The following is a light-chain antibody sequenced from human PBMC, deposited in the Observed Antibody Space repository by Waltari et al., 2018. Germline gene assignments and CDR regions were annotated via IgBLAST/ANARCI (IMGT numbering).Light chain of an antibody. Sequence: IVMTQSPATLSVSPGERATPSCRASPSISTNLAWFQEKPGQAPRLLIYGASTRATGVPARFSGSGSGTYFTLVISSLQSEDFAVYYCQQYDKWLRYSFGQGTKLEIK. J-gene: IGKJ2*01. CDR2: GAS. CDR3: QQYDKWLRYS. CDR1: PSISTN. V-gene: IGKV3-15*01.